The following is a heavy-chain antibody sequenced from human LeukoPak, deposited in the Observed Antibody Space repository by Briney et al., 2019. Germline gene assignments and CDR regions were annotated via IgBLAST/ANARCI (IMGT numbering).Heavy chain of an antibody. J-gene: IGHJ4*02. CDR1: GYTLTELS. CDR3: ATVGAVAGTFDY. V-gene: IGHV1-24*01. D-gene: IGHD6-19*01. Sequence: ASVKVSCKVSGYTLTELSMHWVRQAPGKGLEWMGGFDPEDGETIYAQKFQGRVTMTEDTSTDTAYMELSSLRSEDTAVYYCATVGAVAGTFDYWGQGTLVTVSS. CDR2: FDPEDGET.